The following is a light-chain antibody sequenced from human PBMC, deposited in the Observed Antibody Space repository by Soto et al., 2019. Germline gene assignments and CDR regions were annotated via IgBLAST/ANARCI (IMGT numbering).Light chain of an antibody. J-gene: IGKJ2*01. Sequence: ISMTQSPPTLSVSPGGRVTLSCEASETISADLAWYHHRPGQAPRLLIYAASTRAPGVPARFSGSGSGTDFTLAIANLQPEDFGLYYCQHYHNFPRTFGQGTKVDNK. CDR3: QHYHNFPRT. V-gene: IGKV3-15*01. CDR2: AAS. CDR1: ETISAD.